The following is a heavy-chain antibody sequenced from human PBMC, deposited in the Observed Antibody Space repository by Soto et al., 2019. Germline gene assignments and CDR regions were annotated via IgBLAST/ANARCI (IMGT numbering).Heavy chain of an antibody. Sequence: QVQLVQSGAEVKKPGSSVKVSCKASGGTFSSYTISWVRQAPGQGLEWMGRIIPILGIANYAQKFQGRVTITADKSKRTGFMEVRSLRSEGTAVYYWAEERNRYCRGGRCYHFDYWGQGTLVTVSS. CDR2: IIPILGIA. J-gene: IGHJ4*02. V-gene: IGHV1-69*02. CDR3: AEERNRYCRGGRCYHFDY. CDR1: GGTFSSYT. D-gene: IGHD2-15*01.